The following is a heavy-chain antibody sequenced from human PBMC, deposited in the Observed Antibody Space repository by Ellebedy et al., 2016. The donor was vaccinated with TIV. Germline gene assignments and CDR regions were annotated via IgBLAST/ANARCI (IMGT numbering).Heavy chain of an antibody. CDR3: ARDMVQGMVSRYLWFDY. V-gene: IGHV1-46*01. J-gene: IGHJ4*02. CDR2: INPIGGST. CDR1: GATLSSHA. D-gene: IGHD5/OR15-5a*01. Sequence: ASVKVSCKASGATLSSHAISWVRQAPGQGLEWMGVINPIGGSTTYAQKFQGRVAMTRDTSTSTVYMELRSLRSDDTAIYFCARDMVQGMVSRYLWFDYWGQGTLVTVSS.